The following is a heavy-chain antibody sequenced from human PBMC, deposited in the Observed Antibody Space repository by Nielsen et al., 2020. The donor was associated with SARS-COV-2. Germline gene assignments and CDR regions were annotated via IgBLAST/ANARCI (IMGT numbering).Heavy chain of an antibody. CDR2: IYYSGST. D-gene: IGHD3-10*01. CDR1: GGSISSYY. V-gene: IGHV4-59*01. J-gene: IGHJ4*02. Sequence: GSLRLSCTVSGGSISSYYWSWIRQPPGKGLEWIGYIYYSGSTNYNPSLKSRVTISVDTSKNQFSLKLSSVTAADTAVYYCARVVMVRGVRGFDYWGQGTLVTVSS. CDR3: ARVVMVRGVRGFDY.